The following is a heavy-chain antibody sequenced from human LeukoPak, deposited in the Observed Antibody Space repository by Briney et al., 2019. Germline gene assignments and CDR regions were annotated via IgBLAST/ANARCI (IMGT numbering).Heavy chain of an antibody. V-gene: IGHV4-59*11. CDR3: ARDSRVGAVADIWVTSFDS. CDR1: GDSISSHY. J-gene: IGHJ4*02. Sequence: SETLSLTCTVSGDSISSHYWSWTRQSPGKGLEWIGYITNSGTTKFNPSLKSRVTISRDTSKNQISLRLTSVTAADTAVYYCARDSRVGAVADIWVTSFDSWGQGTLVTVSS. D-gene: IGHD6-19*01. CDR2: ITNSGTT.